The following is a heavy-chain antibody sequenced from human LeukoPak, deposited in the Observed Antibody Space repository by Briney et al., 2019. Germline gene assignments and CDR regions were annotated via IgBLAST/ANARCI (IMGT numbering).Heavy chain of an antibody. Sequence: SQTLSLTCTVSGGSISSGSYYWSWIRQPAGKGLEWIGRIYTSGSTNYNPSLKSRVTISVDTSKNQFSLKLSSVTAADTAVYYCARVGPSIVGATFQDYWGRGTLVTVSS. CDR3: ARVGPSIVGATFQDY. J-gene: IGHJ4*02. V-gene: IGHV4-61*02. CDR1: GGSISSGSYY. CDR2: IYTSGST. D-gene: IGHD1-26*01.